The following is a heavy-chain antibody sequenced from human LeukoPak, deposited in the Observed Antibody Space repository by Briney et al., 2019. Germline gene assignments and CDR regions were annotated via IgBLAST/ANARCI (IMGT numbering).Heavy chain of an antibody. CDR2: ISGSGGST. J-gene: IGHJ6*03. CDR1: GFTFSSYA. CDR3: AKVDSYGMGVGGYYMDV. D-gene: IGHD3-10*01. V-gene: IGHV3-23*01. Sequence: GGSLRLSCAASGFTFSSYAMSWVRQTPGKGLEWVSAISGSGGSTYYADSVKGRFTISRDNSKNTLYLQMNSLRAEDTAVYYCAKVDSYGMGVGGYYMDVWGKGTTVTISS.